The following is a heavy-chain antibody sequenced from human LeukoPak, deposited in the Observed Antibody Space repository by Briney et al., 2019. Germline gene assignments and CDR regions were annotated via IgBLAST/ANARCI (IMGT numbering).Heavy chain of an antibody. D-gene: IGHD6-13*01. Sequence: GGSLRLSCAASGFTFDDYAMHWVRQAPGKGLEWVSLISWDGGSTYYADSVKGRFTISRDNSKNSLYLQMNSLRAEDTALYYCAKDMNIAAAGTFGMDVWGQGTTVTVSS. CDR3: AKDMNIAAAGTFGMDV. J-gene: IGHJ6*02. V-gene: IGHV3-43D*03. CDR2: ISWDGGST. CDR1: GFTFDDYA.